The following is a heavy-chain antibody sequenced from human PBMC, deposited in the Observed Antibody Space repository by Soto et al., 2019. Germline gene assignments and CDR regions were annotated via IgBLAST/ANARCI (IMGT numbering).Heavy chain of an antibody. CDR1: GGSISSYY. Sequence: QVQLQESGPGLVKPSETLSLTCTVSGGSISSYYWSWIRQPPGKGLEWIGYIYYSGSTNYNPSLKSRVTISVDTSKNQFSLKLSSVTAADTGVYYCARRWGTTFDYWGQGTLVTVSS. CDR3: ARRWGTTFDY. D-gene: IGHD3-16*01. CDR2: IYYSGST. V-gene: IGHV4-59*08. J-gene: IGHJ4*02.